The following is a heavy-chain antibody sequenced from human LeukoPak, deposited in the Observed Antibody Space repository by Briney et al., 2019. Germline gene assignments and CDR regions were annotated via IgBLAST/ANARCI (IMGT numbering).Heavy chain of an antibody. J-gene: IGHJ6*03. CDR1: VGTFSSYV. D-gene: IGHD5-12*01. CDR3: ARSGYSGYVEDYYYYYMDV. Sequence: SVKVSCKASVGTFSSYVISWVRQAPGQGREWMGGIIPIFGTANYAQKFQGRVTITADESTSTAYMELSSLRSEDTAVYYCARSGYSGYVEDYYYYYMDVWGKGTTVTISS. CDR2: IIPIFGTA. V-gene: IGHV1-69*13.